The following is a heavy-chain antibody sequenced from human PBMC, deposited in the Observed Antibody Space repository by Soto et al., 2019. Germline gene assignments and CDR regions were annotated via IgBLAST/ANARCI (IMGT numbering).Heavy chain of an antibody. CDR2: ISYDGSNK. Sequence: QVQLVESGGGVVQPGRSLRLSCAASGFTFSSYAMHWVRQAPGKGLEWVAVISYDGSNKYYADSVKGRFTISRDNSKKPLYLQMNSLRAEDTAVYYFARDGRGQQLDYYYGMDVWGQGTTVTVSS. V-gene: IGHV3-30-3*01. CDR1: GFTFSSYA. J-gene: IGHJ6*02. D-gene: IGHD6-13*01. CDR3: ARDGRGQQLDYYYGMDV.